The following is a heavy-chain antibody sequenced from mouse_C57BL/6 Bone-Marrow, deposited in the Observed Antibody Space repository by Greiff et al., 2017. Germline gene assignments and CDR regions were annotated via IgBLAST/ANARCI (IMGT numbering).Heavy chain of an antibody. CDR2: IDPSDSET. V-gene: IGHV1-52*01. CDR1: GYTFTSYW. Sequence: QVTLQQPGAELVRPGSSVKLSCKASGYTFTSYWMNWVKQRPIQGLEWIGNIDPSDSETHYNQKFKDKATLTVDKSSSTAYMQLSSLTSEDSAVYYCARRIGYEWFAFGGQGTLVTVSA. CDR3: ARRIGYEWFAF. J-gene: IGHJ3*01. D-gene: IGHD2-2*01.